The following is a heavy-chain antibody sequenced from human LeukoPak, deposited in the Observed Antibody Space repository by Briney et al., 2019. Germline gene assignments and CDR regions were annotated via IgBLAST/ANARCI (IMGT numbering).Heavy chain of an antibody. J-gene: IGHJ4*02. CDR1: LDSTTSNF. Sequence: SESLSLTCTVSLDSTTSNFWSWVRQPPGRGLEWIGEMHRSGSPNYNPSLQSRVTISIDRSRNQIVLELSTVTAADTAVYYCAREILGGFNPGAYWGQGILVTVSS. CDR3: AREILGGFNPGAY. D-gene: IGHD1-14*01. V-gene: IGHV4-4*02. CDR2: MHRSGSP.